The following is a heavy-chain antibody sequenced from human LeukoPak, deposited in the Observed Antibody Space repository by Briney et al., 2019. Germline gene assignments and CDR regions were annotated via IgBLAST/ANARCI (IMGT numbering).Heavy chain of an antibody. CDR1: GFTFSGSA. D-gene: IGHD6-13*01. V-gene: IGHV3-73*01. Sequence: PGGSLKLSCAASGFTFSGSAMHWVRQASGKGLEWVGRIRSKANSSATAYAASVKGRFTISRDDSKNTAYLQMNSLKTEDTAVYYCTRLSGSSSIDYWGQGTLVTVSS. J-gene: IGHJ4*02. CDR3: TRLSGSSSIDY. CDR2: IRSKANSSAT.